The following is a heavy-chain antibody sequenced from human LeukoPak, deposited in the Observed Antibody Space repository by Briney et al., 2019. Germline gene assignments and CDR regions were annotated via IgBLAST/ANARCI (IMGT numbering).Heavy chain of an antibody. V-gene: IGHV4-59*08. CDR2: IYQTGNT. D-gene: IGHD2-21*01. J-gene: IGHJ4*02. Sequence: SETLSLTCTVSGGSITNYYWSWIRQPPGKGLEWITYIYQTGNTDYNPSLKSRVTISLDTSKNQFSLQLSSVTAADTAVYYCARHEFASPFDYWGQGTLVTVSS. CDR3: ARHEFASPFDY. CDR1: GGSITNYY.